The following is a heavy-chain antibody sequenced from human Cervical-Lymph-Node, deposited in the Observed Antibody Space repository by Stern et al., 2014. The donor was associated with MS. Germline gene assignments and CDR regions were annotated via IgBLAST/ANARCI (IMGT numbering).Heavy chain of an antibody. Sequence: VQLEESGAEVKKPGASVKVSCKASGYTFTSDYMHWVRQAPGQGLEWMGIINPGGGRTSYAQKFQGRVTMTRDTSTSTVHMELSSLRSEDSAVYYCARQNYYNGMDVWGQGTTVIVSS. J-gene: IGHJ6*02. V-gene: IGHV1-46*01. CDR3: ARQNYYNGMDV. CDR1: GYTFTSDY. CDR2: INPGGGRT. D-gene: IGHD2/OR15-2a*01.